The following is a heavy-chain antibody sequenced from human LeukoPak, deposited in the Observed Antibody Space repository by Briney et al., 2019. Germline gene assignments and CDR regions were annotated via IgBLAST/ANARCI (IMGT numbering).Heavy chain of an antibody. CDR3: AKDYTGYFGMDV. J-gene: IGHJ6*02. CDR1: GFTFSSYA. CDR2: ISYDGSNK. V-gene: IGHV3-30-3*01. Sequence: TGGSLRLSCAASGFTFSSYAMHWVRQAPGKGLEWVAVISYDGSNKYYADSVKGRFTISRDNSKKTANLQMSSLRAEDTAVYFCAKDYTGYFGMDVWGQGTTVTVSS.